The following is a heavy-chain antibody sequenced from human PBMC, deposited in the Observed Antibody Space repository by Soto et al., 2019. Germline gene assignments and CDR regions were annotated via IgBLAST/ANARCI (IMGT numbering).Heavy chain of an antibody. CDR3: AKLYWNPRYFDY. J-gene: IGHJ4*02. V-gene: IGHV3-23*01. CDR2: ITDSGGST. D-gene: IGHD1-1*01. Sequence: GGSLRLSCAASGFTFTNVAMTWVRQAPGKGLEWVSTITDSGGSTDYADSVKGRFTISRDNSKSTLYLQMNNLRADDTAVYYCAKLYWNPRYFDYWGQGARVTVSS. CDR1: GFTFTNVA.